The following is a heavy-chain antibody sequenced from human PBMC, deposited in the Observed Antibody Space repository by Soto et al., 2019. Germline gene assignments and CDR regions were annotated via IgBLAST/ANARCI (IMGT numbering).Heavy chain of an antibody. CDR1: GGTFSSYA. D-gene: IGHD3-22*01. V-gene: IGHV1-69*12. J-gene: IGHJ3*02. Sequence: QVQLVQSGAEVKKPGSSVKVSCKASGGTFSSYAISWVRQAPGQGLEWMGGIIPIFGTANYAQKFQGRVTIXXDXSXXTAYMELSSLRSEDTAVYYCARDGNSSGYRDAFDIWGQGTMVTVSS. CDR2: IIPIFGTA. CDR3: ARDGNSSGYRDAFDI.